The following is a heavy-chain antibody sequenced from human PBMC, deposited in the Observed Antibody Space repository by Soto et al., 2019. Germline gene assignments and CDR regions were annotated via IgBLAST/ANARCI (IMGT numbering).Heavy chain of an antibody. D-gene: IGHD3-3*01. J-gene: IGHJ5*02. CDR2: INPNSGGT. V-gene: IGHV1-2*04. Sequence: GASVKVSCKASGYTFTGYYMHWVRQAPGQGLEWMGWINPNSGGTNYAQKFQGWVTMTRDTSISTAYMELSRLRSDDTAVYYCARDRRDYDFWSGSPGEVWFGPWGQGTLVTVSS. CDR1: GYTFTGYY. CDR3: ARDRRDYDFWSGSPGEVWFGP.